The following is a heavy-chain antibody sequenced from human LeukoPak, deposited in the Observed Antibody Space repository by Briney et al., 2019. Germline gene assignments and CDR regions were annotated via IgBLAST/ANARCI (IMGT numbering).Heavy chain of an antibody. D-gene: IGHD6-13*01. Sequence: PSETLSLTCTVSGYSISSGYYWGWIRQPPGKGLEWIGSIYHSGSTYYNPSLKSRVTISVDTSKNQFSLKLSSVTAADTAVYYCARERYSSYYYYYYYMDVWGKGTTVTVSS. V-gene: IGHV4-38-2*02. J-gene: IGHJ6*03. CDR1: GYSISSGYY. CDR3: ARERYSSYYYYYYYMDV. CDR2: IYHSGST.